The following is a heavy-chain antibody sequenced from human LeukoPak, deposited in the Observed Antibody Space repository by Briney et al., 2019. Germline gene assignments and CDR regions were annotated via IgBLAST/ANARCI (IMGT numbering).Heavy chain of an antibody. J-gene: IGHJ4*02. V-gene: IGHV4-31*03. CDR1: GGSISSGGYY. CDR2: IYYSGST. D-gene: IGHD4-11*01. Sequence: SQTLSLTCTVSGGSISSGGYYWSWIRQHPGKGLEWIGYIYYSGSTYYNPSLKSRVTISVDTSKNQFSLKLSSVTAADTAAYYCARGGGTVTIDYWGQGTLVTVSS. CDR3: ARGGGTVTIDY.